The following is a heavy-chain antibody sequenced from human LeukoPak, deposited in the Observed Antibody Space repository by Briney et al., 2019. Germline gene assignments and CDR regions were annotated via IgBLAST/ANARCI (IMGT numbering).Heavy chain of an antibody. CDR1: GGSISSSSYY. CDR2: INHSGTT. CDR3: ARRLDL. Sequence: TSETLSLTCTVSGGSISSSSYYWGWIRQPPGKGLEWIGEINHSGTTSYNPSLKSRVTISADTSKSQFSLKLSSVTAADTAVYYCARRLDLWGRGTLVTVSS. J-gene: IGHJ2*01. V-gene: IGHV4-39*07.